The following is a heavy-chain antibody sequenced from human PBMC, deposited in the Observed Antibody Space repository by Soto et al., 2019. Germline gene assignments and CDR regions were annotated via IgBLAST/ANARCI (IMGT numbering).Heavy chain of an antibody. CDR2: INPQTGGT. V-gene: IGHV1-2*02. J-gene: IGHJ4*02. Sequence: GASVKVTCKASGYTFTGYYIHWVREALGQGLEWMGWINPQTGGTSYAQKFQGRVTLSRDTSTSTVYMELSSLRSEDTAVYYCARPKHEYSSSPFDYWGQGTLVTVSS. D-gene: IGHD6-6*01. CDR3: ARPKHEYSSSPFDY. CDR1: GYTFTGYY.